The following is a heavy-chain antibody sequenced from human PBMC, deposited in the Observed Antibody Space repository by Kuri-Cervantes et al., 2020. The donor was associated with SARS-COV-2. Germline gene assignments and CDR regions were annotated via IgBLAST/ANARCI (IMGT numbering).Heavy chain of an antibody. J-gene: IGHJ4*02. Sequence: SETLSLTCTVSGGSISSSSYYWGWIRQPPGKGLEWIGSIYYSGSTYYNPSLRSRVTISVDTSKNQFSLKLSSVTAADTAVYYYARDIWGSHWGQGTLVTVSS. D-gene: IGHD3-16*01. CDR1: GGSISSSSYY. CDR3: ARDIWGSH. CDR2: IYYSGST. V-gene: IGHV4-39*07.